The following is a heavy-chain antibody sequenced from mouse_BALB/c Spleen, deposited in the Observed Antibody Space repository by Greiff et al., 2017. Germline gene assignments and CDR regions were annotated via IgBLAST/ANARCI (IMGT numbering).Heavy chain of an antibody. J-gene: IGHJ3*01. V-gene: IGHV6-6*02. CDR1: GFTFSNYW. CDR2: IRLKSNNYAT. Sequence: EVQLQESGGGLVQPGGSMKLSCVASGFTFSNYWMNWVRQSPEKGLEWVAEIRLKSNNYATHYAESVKGRFTISRDDSKSSVYLQMNNLRAEDTGIYYCTRIRRYDYDKGFAYWGQGTLVTVSA. CDR3: TRIRRYDYDKGFAY. D-gene: IGHD2-4*01.